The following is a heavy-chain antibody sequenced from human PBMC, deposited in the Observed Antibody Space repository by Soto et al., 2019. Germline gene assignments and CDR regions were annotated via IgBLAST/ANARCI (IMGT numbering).Heavy chain of an antibody. J-gene: IGHJ4*02. V-gene: IGHV3-23*01. CDR1: GFTFSNYA. Sequence: LRLSCAASGFTFSNYAMNWVRQAPGKGLEWVSSISGSGDNTYYADSVKGRFIISRDNAKNTLHLQMNSLRAEDTATYYCAKDSDTVVEDTGVSWGRGALVTVSS. D-gene: IGHD2-15*01. CDR3: AKDSDTVVEDTGVS. CDR2: ISGSGDNT.